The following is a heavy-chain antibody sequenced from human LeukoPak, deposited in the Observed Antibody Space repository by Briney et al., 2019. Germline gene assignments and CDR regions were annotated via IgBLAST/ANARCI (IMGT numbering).Heavy chain of an antibody. CDR1: GGTFSSYA. CDR2: IIPIFGTA. J-gene: IGHJ4*02. D-gene: IGHD2-15*01. V-gene: IGHV1-69*06. CDR3: ARGAAWGRCSGGSCYSVFDY. Sequence: SVKVSCKASGGTFSSYAISWVRQAPGQGLEWMGGIIPIFGTANYAQKFQGRVTITADKSTSTAYMELSSLRSEDTAVYYCARGAAWGRCSGGSCYSVFDYWGQGTLVTVSS.